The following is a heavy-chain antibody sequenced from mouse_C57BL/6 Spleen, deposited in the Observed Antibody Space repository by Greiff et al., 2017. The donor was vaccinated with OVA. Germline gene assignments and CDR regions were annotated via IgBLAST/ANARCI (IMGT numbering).Heavy chain of an antibody. V-gene: IGHV1-72*01. CDR3: ASVYGSSSWFAY. CDR1: GYTFTSYW. J-gene: IGHJ3*01. D-gene: IGHD1-1*01. Sequence: QVQLQQPGAELVKPGASVKLSCKASGYTFTSYWMHWVKQRPGRGLEWIGRIDANSGGTKYNEKFKSKATLTVDKPSSTAYMQLSSLTSEDSAVYYCASVYGSSSWFAYWGQGTLVTVSA. CDR2: IDANSGGT.